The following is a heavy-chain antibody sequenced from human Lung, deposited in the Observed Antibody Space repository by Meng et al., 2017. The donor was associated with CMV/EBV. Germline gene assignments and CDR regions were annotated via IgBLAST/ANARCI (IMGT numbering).Heavy chain of an antibody. Sequence: SGYTFTSYDINWVRQATGQGLEWLGWMNPNSGNTACAPKFQGRLTMTRNTSINTAYMDLSSLRSEDTAIYYCTRGRGSTHKGNWFDPWGQGTLVTVSS. D-gene: IGHD3-10*01. V-gene: IGHV1-8*01. J-gene: IGHJ5*02. CDR2: MNPNSGNT. CDR3: TRGRGSTHKGNWFDP. CDR1: GYTFTSYD.